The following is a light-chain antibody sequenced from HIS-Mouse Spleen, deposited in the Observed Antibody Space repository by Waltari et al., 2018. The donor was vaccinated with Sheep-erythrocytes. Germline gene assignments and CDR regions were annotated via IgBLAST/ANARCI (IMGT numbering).Light chain of an antibody. V-gene: IGLV2-11*01. J-gene: IGLJ1*01. CDR1: SSHVGGSHY. CDR3: CSYAGSYNHV. CDR2: DVS. Sequence: QSALTQPRSVSGSPGQSVTISCTGTSSHVGGSHYVSWYQQHPGKAPKLMIYDVSKRPSGVPDRFSGSKSGNTASLTISGLQAEDEADYYCCSYAGSYNHVFATGTKVTVL.